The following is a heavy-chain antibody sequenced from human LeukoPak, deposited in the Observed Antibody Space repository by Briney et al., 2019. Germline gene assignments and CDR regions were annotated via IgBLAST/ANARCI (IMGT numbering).Heavy chain of an antibody. CDR3: ARASGSFDY. CDR2: IWYDGSNK. D-gene: IGHD3-10*01. J-gene: IGHJ4*02. V-gene: IGHV3-33*01. Sequence: QPGRSLRLSCAASGFIFSTYGMHWARQAPGKGLEWVAVIWYDGSNKYYGDSVKGRFTISRDNSKNTLYLHMNSLRAEDTGVYYCARASGSFDYWGQGTLVTVSS. CDR1: GFIFSTYG.